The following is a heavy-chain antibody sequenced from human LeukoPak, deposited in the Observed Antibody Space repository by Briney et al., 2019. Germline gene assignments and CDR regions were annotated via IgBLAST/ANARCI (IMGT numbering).Heavy chain of an antibody. CDR3: ATTYGDYYFDY. Sequence: ASVKVSCKASGYTFTSYYMHWVRQAPGQGLEWMGIINPSGGSTSYAQKFQGRVTMTRDTSTSTVYMELSGLRSEDTAVYYCATTYGDYYFDYWGQGTLVTVSS. J-gene: IGHJ4*02. CDR1: GYTFTSYY. CDR2: INPSGGST. D-gene: IGHD4-17*01. V-gene: IGHV1-46*01.